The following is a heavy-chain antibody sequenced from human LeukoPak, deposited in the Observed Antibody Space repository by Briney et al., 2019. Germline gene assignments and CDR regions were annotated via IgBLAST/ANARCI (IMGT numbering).Heavy chain of an antibody. CDR3: ARDGQGYCSGGSCYIGYYFDY. CDR1: GYTFIRYG. D-gene: IGHD2-15*01. Sequence: SVKVSCKASGYTFIRYGISWVRQAPGQGLEWMGGIIPIFGTANYAQKFQGRVTITADESTSTAYMELSSLRSEDTAVYYCARDGQGYCSGGSCYIGYYFDYWGQGTLVTVSS. V-gene: IGHV1-69*13. CDR2: IIPIFGTA. J-gene: IGHJ4*02.